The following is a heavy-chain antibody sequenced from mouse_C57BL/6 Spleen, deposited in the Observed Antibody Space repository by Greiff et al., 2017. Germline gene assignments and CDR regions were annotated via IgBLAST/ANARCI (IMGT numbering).Heavy chain of an antibody. V-gene: IGHV5-4*01. CDR2: ISDGGSYT. Sequence: EVKVEESGGGLVKPGGSLKLSCAASGFTFSSYAMSWVRQTPEKRLEWVATISDGGSYTYYPDNVKGRFTISRDNAKNNLYLQMSHLKSEDTAMYYCARDGGSYFDYWGQGTTLTVSS. J-gene: IGHJ2*01. CDR3: ARDGGSYFDY. CDR1: GFTFSSYA.